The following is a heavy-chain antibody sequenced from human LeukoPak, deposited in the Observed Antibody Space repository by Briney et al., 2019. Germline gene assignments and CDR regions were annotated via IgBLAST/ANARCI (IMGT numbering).Heavy chain of an antibody. V-gene: IGHV1-8*01. J-gene: IGHJ5*02. CDR3: ARGYDDFWSGVPAGNWFDP. Sequence: GASVKVSCKASGYTFTSYDINWVRQATGQGLEWMGWMNPNSGNTGYAQKFQGRVTMTRNTSISTAYMELSSLRSEDTAIYYCARGYDDFWSGVPAGNWFDPRGQGTLVTVSS. CDR2: MNPNSGNT. D-gene: IGHD3/OR15-3a*01. CDR1: GYTFTSYD.